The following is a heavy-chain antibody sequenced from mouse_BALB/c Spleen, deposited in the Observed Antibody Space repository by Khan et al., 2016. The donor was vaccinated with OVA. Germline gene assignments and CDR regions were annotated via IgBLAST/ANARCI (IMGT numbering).Heavy chain of an antibody. V-gene: IGHV1S135*01. CDR2: IDPFSGAT. CDR3: TRHGYVAWFTY. D-gene: IGHD2-2*01. CDR1: GYSFTTYY. J-gene: IGHJ3*01. Sequence: VQLQQSGPELMKPGASGKISCKASGYSFTTYYIHWVKQSPGKSLEWIGYIDPFSGATTYNQKFKGMATLTVDKSSSTAYIHLSNLTSEDSAVYYCTRHGYVAWFTYWGQGTLVTVSA.